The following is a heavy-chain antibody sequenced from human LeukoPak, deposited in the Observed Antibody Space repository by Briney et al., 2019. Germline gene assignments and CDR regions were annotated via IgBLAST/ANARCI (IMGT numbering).Heavy chain of an antibody. V-gene: IGHV3-53*01. CDR1: GFGVSHGY. Sequence: GGSLRLSCVESGFGVSHGYMSWVRQAPGKGLEWVSLIYGDGTKYYAHSVKGRFTISRDNSNKTLYLQMNSLRVEDTAVYYCARAPFEGDAFDIWGQGTMVTVSS. J-gene: IGHJ3*02. CDR3: ARAPFEGDAFDI. CDR2: IYGDGTK.